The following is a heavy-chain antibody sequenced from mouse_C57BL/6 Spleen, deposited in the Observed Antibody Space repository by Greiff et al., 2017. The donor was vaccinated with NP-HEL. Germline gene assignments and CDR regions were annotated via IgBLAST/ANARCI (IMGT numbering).Heavy chain of an antibody. CDR3: ARTPYDYDGGFAY. J-gene: IGHJ3*01. Sequence: DVKLVESGGGLVKPGGSLKLSCAASGFTFSDYGMHWVRQAPEKGLEWVAYISSGSSTIYYADTVKGRFTISRDNAKNTLFLQMTSLRSEDTAMYYCARTPYDYDGGFAYWGQGTLVTVSA. CDR1: GFTFSDYG. CDR2: ISSGSSTI. D-gene: IGHD2-4*01. V-gene: IGHV5-17*01.